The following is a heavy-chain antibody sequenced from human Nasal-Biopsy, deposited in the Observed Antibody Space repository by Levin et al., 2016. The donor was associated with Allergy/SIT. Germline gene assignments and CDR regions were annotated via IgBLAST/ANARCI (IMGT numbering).Heavy chain of an antibody. CDR2: TYYRSKWST. Sequence: LRLSCAISGDSVSSNSAAWNWIRQSPSRGLEWLGRTYYRSKWSTDYAVSVKSRITINPDTSKNQFSLQLNSVTPEDTAVYYCARWVGATKYFDYWGQGTLVTVSS. J-gene: IGHJ4*02. D-gene: IGHD1-26*01. CDR3: ARWVGATKYFDY. CDR1: GDSVSSNSAA. V-gene: IGHV6-1*01.